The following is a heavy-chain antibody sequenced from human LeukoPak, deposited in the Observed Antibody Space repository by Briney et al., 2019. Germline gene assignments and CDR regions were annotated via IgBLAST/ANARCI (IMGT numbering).Heavy chain of an antibody. CDR3: ARDKMAGRDGYNFGIFDI. D-gene: IGHD5-24*01. J-gene: IGHJ3*02. CDR1: GYTFTSYY. CDR2: INPSGGST. V-gene: IGHV1-46*01. Sequence: ASVKVSCKASGYTFTSYYMHWVRQAPGQGLEWMGIINPSGGSTSYAQKFQGRVTMTRDTSTSTVYMELSSLRSEDTAVYYCARDKMAGRDGYNFGIFDIWGQGTMVTVS.